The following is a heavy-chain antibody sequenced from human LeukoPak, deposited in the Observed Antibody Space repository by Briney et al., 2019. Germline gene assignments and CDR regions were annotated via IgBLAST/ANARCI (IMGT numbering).Heavy chain of an antibody. V-gene: IGHV4-34*01. Sequence: SETLSLTCAVYGGSFSGYYWSWIRQPPGKGLEWIGEINHSGSTNYNNYNPSLKSRVTILVDTSKNQFSLKLSSVTAAETAVYYCARGQDDVVVQATSDGGFDWWGKGTLVTVSS. CDR3: ARGQDDVVVQATSDGGFDW. CDR2: INHSGSTNYN. D-gene: IGHD2-2*01. CDR1: GGSFSGYY. J-gene: IGHJ4*02.